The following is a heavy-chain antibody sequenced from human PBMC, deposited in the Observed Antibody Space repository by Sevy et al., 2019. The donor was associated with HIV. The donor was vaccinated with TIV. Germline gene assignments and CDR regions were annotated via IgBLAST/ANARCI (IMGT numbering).Heavy chain of an antibody. CDR3: ARGGRRGPAALYYYYGMDV. CDR1: GGSFSGYY. V-gene: IGHV4-34*01. J-gene: IGHJ6*02. Sequence: SETLSLTCAVYGGSFSGYYWSWIRQPPGKGLEWIGEINHSGSTNYNPSLKSRVTISLDTSKNQFSLKLSSVTAADTAVYYCARGGRRGPAALYYYYGMDVWGQGTTVTVSS. D-gene: IGHD2-2*01. CDR2: INHSGST.